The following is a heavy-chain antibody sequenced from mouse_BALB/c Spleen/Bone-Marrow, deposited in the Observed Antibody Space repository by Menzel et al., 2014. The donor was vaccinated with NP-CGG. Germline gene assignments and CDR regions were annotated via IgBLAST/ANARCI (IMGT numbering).Heavy chain of an antibody. V-gene: IGHV1S130*01. J-gene: IGHJ2*01. CDR2: IHPNSGNT. Sequence: VQLQQSGSLLVRPGASVKLSCKASGYTFTSSWMHWAKQRPGQGLEWIGEIHPNSGNTNYNEKFKGKATLTVDTSSSTAYVDLNSLTSEDSAVYYCASGGYGNYCFDYWGQGTTLTVSS. D-gene: IGHD2-1*01. CDR3: ASGGYGNYCFDY. CDR1: GYTFTSSW.